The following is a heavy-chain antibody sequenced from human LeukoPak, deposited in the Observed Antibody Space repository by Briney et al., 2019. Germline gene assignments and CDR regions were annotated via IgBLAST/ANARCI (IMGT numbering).Heavy chain of an antibody. Sequence: GSLRLSCAASGFTVSSNYMSWVRQAPGKGLEWVANITPDGSDRYYVDSLKGRVTISRDNTKSSLYLQLNSLRAEDTAVYYCVPGGLAVSGIDYWGQGALVTVSS. D-gene: IGHD6-19*01. V-gene: IGHV3-7*01. CDR2: ITPDGSDR. J-gene: IGHJ4*02. CDR3: VPGGLAVSGIDY. CDR1: GFTVSSNY.